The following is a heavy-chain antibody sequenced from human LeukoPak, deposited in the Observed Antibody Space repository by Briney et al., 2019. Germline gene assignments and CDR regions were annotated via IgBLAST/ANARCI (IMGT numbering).Heavy chain of an antibody. CDR2: ISGSGGST. Sequence: GGPLRLSCAASGFTFSSYAMSGLRQAPGKGLEWVSAISGSGGSTYYADSVKVRFTISRDNSKNTLYLQMNSLRAEDTAVYYCAKDRRGIQPTSPYFDYWGQGTLVTVSS. CDR3: AKDRRGIQPTSPYFDY. D-gene: IGHD5-18*01. CDR1: GFTFSSYA. J-gene: IGHJ4*02. V-gene: IGHV3-23*01.